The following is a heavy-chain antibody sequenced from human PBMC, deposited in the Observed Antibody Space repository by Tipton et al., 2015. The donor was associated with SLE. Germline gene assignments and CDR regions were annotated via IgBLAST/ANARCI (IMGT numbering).Heavy chain of an antibody. CDR3: ARDRYGYFYAVDS. CDR1: GFTFTDHT. CDR2: VSRGGDTI. D-gene: IGHD2-2*03. J-gene: IGHJ5*01. Sequence: GSLRLSCTASGFTFTDHTMTWIRQAPGRGLEWISYVSRGGDTIYYADSVRGRFTLSRDNAKNSLFLQMDNLRPEDTAVYYCARDRYGYFYAVDSWGHGTLVTVSS. V-gene: IGHV3-11*01.